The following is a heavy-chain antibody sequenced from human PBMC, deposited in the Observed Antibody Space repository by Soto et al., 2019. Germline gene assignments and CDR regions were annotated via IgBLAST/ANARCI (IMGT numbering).Heavy chain of an antibody. CDR1: GFSFSSYA. Sequence: GGSLRLACAASGFSFSSYAMHWVRQAPGKGLEWVAVISYDGSNKYYADSVKGRFTISRDNSKNTLYLQMNSLRAEDTAVYYCARGAGYSYGYGAFDIWGQGTMVTVSS. V-gene: IGHV3-30-3*01. CDR3: ARGAGYSYGYGAFDI. D-gene: IGHD5-18*01. J-gene: IGHJ3*02. CDR2: ISYDGSNK.